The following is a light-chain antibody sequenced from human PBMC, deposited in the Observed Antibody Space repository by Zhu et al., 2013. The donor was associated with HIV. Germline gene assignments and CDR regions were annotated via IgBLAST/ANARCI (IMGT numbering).Light chain of an antibody. CDR1: QDIDRY. Sequence: DIQLTQSPSLLSASVGDRVTITCRASQDIDRYLAWYQQTPGKAPKLLIYAASSLQSGVPSRFSGSGSGTDFTLTITSLQPEDFATYYCQQANSFPRTFGQGTKVEIK. CDR2: AAS. J-gene: IGKJ1*01. CDR3: QQANSFPRT. V-gene: IGKV1-9*01.